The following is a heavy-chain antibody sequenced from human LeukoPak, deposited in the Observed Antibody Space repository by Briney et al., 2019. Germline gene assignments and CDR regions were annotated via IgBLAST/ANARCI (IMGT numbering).Heavy chain of an antibody. Sequence: GGSLRLSCAASGFTFSNAWMSWVRQAPGKGLEWVSAISGSGGSTYYADSVKGRFTISRDNSKNTLYLQMNSLRAEDTAVYYCAMGIAVADYWGQGTLVTVSS. CDR2: ISGSGGST. CDR1: GFTFSNAW. J-gene: IGHJ4*02. V-gene: IGHV3-23*01. D-gene: IGHD6-19*01. CDR3: AMGIAVADY.